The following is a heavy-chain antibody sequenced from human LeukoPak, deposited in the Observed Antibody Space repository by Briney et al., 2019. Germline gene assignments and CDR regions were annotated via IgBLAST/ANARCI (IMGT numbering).Heavy chain of an antibody. CDR2: IYYSGST. D-gene: IGHD3-9*01. V-gene: IGHV4-39*01. CDR3: ARLLRYPLERVFDY. CDR1: AGSISSSSYY. J-gene: IGHJ4*02. Sequence: SETLSLTCTVSAGSISSSSYYWGWIRQPPGKGLEWIGSIYYSGSTYYNPSLKSRVTISVDTSKNQFSLKLSSVTAADTAMYYCARLLRYPLERVFDYWGQGTLVTVSS.